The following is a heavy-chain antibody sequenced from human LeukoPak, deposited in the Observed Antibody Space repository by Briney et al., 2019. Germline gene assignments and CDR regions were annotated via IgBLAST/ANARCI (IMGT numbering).Heavy chain of an antibody. Sequence: GGSLRLSCAASGFTFSSYAMSRVRQAPGKGPEWVSAISGSGGSTYYADSVKGRFTISGDNSKNTLYLQMNSLRAEDTAVYYCAKLVGSSSFDYWGQGTLVTVSS. CDR1: GFTFSSYA. J-gene: IGHJ4*02. CDR2: ISGSGGST. D-gene: IGHD6-13*01. V-gene: IGHV3-23*01. CDR3: AKLVGSSSFDY.